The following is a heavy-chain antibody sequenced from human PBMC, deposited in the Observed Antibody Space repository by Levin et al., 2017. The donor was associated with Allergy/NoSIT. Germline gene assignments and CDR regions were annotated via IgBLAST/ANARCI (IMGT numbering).Heavy chain of an antibody. CDR1: GGSISSSNW. Sequence: SETLSLTCAVSGGSISSSNWWSWVRQPPGKGLEWIGEIYHSGSTNYNPSLKSRVTISVDKSKNQFSLKLSSVTAADTAVYYCARVALRGELWFGESGAFDIWGQGTMVTVSS. V-gene: IGHV4-4*02. J-gene: IGHJ3*02. CDR3: ARVALRGELWFGESGAFDI. D-gene: IGHD3-10*01. CDR2: IYHSGST.